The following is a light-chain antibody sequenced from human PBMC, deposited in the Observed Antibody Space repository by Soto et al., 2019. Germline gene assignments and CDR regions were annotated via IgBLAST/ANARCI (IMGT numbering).Light chain of an antibody. Sequence: QSVLTQPLSASGSPGQSVTISCTGTSSDVGAYNYVSWYQQLPGKAPKLIIYEVSKRPSGVPDRFSGSKSGNTASLTVSGLQAEDEADYYCTSYAGTYSFFYVFGTGTRSPS. CDR3: TSYAGTYSFFYV. V-gene: IGLV2-8*01. CDR2: EVS. J-gene: IGLJ1*01. CDR1: SSDVGAYNY.